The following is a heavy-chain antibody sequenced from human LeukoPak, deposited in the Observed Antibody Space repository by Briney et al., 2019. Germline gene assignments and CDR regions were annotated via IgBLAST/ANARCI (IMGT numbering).Heavy chain of an antibody. Sequence: GGSLRLSCAASGFTFSSYGMHWVRQAPGKGLEWVAFIRYDGSNKYYADSVEGRFTISRDNSKNTPYLQMNSLRAEDTAVYYCAKDHVQLWLLDYWGQGTLVTVSS. CDR2: IRYDGSNK. D-gene: IGHD5-18*01. J-gene: IGHJ4*02. V-gene: IGHV3-30*02. CDR1: GFTFSSYG. CDR3: AKDHVQLWLLDY.